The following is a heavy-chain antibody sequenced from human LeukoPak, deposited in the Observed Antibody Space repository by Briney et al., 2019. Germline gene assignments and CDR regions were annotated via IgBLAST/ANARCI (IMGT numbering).Heavy chain of an antibody. CDR1: GYTFTGHY. V-gene: IGHV1-2*02. D-gene: IGHD2/OR15-2a*01. CDR3: ARDQRENSGFDP. Sequence: ASVKVSCKASGYTFTGHYMHWVRQAPGQGLEWMGWINTKSGGTKFAQKFQGRATTTRDTSISTVYMELSRLRSDDKAVYYCARDQRENSGFDPWGQGTLVTVSS. CDR2: INTKSGGT. J-gene: IGHJ5*02.